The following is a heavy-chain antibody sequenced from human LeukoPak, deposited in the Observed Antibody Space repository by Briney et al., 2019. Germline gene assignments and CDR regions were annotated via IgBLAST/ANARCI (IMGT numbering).Heavy chain of an antibody. CDR1: GFTFSSYA. Sequence: GRSLRLSCAASGFTFSSYAMHWVRQAPGKGLEWVAVISYDGSNKYYADSVKGRFTISRDNSKNTLCLQMNSLRAEDTAVYYCARREEERLRPVGSFDYWGQGTLVTVSS. V-gene: IGHV3-30-3*01. J-gene: IGHJ4*02. CDR3: ARREEERLRPVGSFDY. CDR2: ISYDGSNK. D-gene: IGHD1-26*01.